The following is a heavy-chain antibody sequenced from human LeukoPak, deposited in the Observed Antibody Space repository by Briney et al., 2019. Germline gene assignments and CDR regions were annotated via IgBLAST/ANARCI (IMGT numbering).Heavy chain of an antibody. CDR1: GGSISSYY. CDR2: IYTSGST. CDR3: ARLLVTTRDWYFDL. J-gene: IGHJ2*01. V-gene: IGHV4-4*07. D-gene: IGHD4-17*01. Sequence: SETLSLTCNVSGGSISSYYWSWMRQPAGKGLEWIGRIYTSGSTNYNPSLKSRVTMSVDTSKNQFSLKLSSVTAADTAVYYCARLLVTTRDWYFDLWGRGTLVTVSS.